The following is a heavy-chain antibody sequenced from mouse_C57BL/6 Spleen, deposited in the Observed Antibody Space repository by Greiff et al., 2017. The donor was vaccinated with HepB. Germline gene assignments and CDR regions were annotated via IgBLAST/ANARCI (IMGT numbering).Heavy chain of an antibody. CDR3: AYYGYDGFAY. D-gene: IGHD2-2*01. V-gene: IGHV1-76*01. J-gene: IGHJ3*01. Sequence: QVQLQQSGAELVRPGASVKLSCKASGYTFTDYYINWVKQRPGQGLEWIARIYPGSGNTYYNEKFKGKATLTAEKSSSTAYMQLSSLTSEDSAVYFCAYYGYDGFAYWGQGTLVTVSA. CDR2: IYPGSGNT. CDR1: GYTFTDYY.